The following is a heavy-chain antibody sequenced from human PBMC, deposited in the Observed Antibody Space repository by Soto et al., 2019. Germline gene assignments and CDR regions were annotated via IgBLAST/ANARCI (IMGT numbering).Heavy chain of an antibody. V-gene: IGHV3-33*01. CDR1: GFTFSSYG. CDR2: IWNDGSNK. J-gene: IGHJ6*02. D-gene: IGHD6-19*01. Sequence: QVQLVESGGGVVQPGRSLRLSCAASGFTFSSYGMHWVRQAPGKGLEWVAVIWNDGSNKYYADSVKGRFTISRDNSKNTLYLQMNSLRAEDTGVFYCARDVLQWPQCYCYYYGIDVWGQGTPVTVSS. CDR3: ARDVLQWPQCYCYYYGIDV.